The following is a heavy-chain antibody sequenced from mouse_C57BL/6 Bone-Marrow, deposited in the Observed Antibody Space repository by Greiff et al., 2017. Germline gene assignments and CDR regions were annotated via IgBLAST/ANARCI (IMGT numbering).Heavy chain of an antibody. J-gene: IGHJ2*01. CDR3: ARDYSPHFDY. Sequence: QVQLQQSGAELVKPGASVKMSCKASGYTFTSYWITWVKQRPGQGLEWIGDIYPGSGSTNYNEKFKSKATLTVDTSSSTAYVQLSSLTSEDSAVYYCARDYSPHFDYWGRGTTLTVSS. V-gene: IGHV1-55*01. CDR1: GYTFTSYW. D-gene: IGHD2-12*01. CDR2: IYPGSGST.